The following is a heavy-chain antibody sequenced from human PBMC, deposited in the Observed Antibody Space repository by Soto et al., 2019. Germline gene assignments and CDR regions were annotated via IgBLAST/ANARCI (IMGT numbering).Heavy chain of an antibody. V-gene: IGHV1-8*01. CDR2: MNPNSGNT. CDR3: ARGIRSQIAAAGNGSAP. CDR1: GYTFTSYD. J-gene: IGHJ5*02. D-gene: IGHD6-13*01. Sequence: ASVKVSCKASGYTFTSYDINWVRQATGQGLEWMGWMNPNSGNTGYAQKFQGRVTMTRNTSISTAYMELSSLRSEDTAVYYCARGIRSQIAAAGNGSAPWGQGTLVTVSS.